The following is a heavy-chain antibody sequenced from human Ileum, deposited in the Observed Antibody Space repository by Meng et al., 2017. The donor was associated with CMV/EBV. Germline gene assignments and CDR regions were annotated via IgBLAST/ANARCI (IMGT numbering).Heavy chain of an antibody. CDR2: INHSGST. D-gene: IGHD5-18*01. V-gene: IGHV4-34*01. CDR1: GGSFSGYY. Sequence: QVQLQQLWAGMVKSSETLSLTCAVYGGSFSGYYWRWIRQPPGKGLEWIGEINHSGSTNYNPSLKSRVTISVDTSKNQFSLKMTSVTAADTAVYYCASRVDTAMVNTFDYWGQGILVTVSS. J-gene: IGHJ4*02. CDR3: ASRVDTAMVNTFDY.